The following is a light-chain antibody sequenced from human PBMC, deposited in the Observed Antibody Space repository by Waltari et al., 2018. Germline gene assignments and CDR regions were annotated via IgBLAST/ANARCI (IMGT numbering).Light chain of an antibody. CDR2: AAS. Sequence: MQTTQSPSSLPCPVRDSSTITCRARESMYRYLHWYQQKPGKAPTLLIYAASTLQSGVPSRFSGGGSATDYSLSITSLQPEDPATYFGRTTYSAPWTFGRGTTVAIK. J-gene: IGKJ1*01. CDR3: RTTYSAPWT. V-gene: IGKV1-39*01. CDR1: ESMYRY.